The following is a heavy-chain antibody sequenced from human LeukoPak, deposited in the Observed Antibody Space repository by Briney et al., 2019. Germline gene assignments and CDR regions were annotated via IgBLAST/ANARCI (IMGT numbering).Heavy chain of an antibody. CDR3: TKEFRTDYDILTGTYNYYYMDV. CDR1: GFTFAHFA. D-gene: IGHD3-9*01. J-gene: IGHJ6*03. V-gene: IGHV3-9*01. CDR2: INWNSGSI. Sequence: PGGSLRLSCTASGFTFAHFAMHWVRQAPGKGLEWVSRINWNSGSIHYADSVRGRFTISRDNGKNSLYLEMGSLRPEDTALYFCTKEFRTDYDILTGTYNYYYMDVWGSGTAVTVSS.